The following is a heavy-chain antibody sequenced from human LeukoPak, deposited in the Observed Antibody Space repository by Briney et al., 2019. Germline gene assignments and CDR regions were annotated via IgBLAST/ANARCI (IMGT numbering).Heavy chain of an antibody. J-gene: IGHJ4*02. Sequence: GGSLRLSCAASGFTFSSYAMSWVRQAPGQGLEWVSAISGSGGSTYYADSVKGRFTISRDNSKNTLYLQMNSLRAEDTAVYYCAKGRHYDDSSVYYLDYWGQGTLVTVSS. V-gene: IGHV3-23*01. CDR3: AKGRHYDDSSVYYLDY. CDR2: ISGSGGST. CDR1: GFTFSSYA. D-gene: IGHD3-22*01.